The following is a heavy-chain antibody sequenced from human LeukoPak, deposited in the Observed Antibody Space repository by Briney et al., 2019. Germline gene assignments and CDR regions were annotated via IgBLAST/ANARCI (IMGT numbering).Heavy chain of an antibody. CDR3: AKAHVWFGELFTTDY. CDR1: GFTVSSNY. CDR2: ISGSGANT. D-gene: IGHD3-10*01. Sequence: PGGSLRLSCAASGFTVSSNYMSWVRQAPGKGLEWVSTISGSGANTYYADSVRGRFTISRDNSKNTLYLHMNSLRAEDTAVYYCAKAHVWFGELFTTDYWGQGTLVTVSS. J-gene: IGHJ4*02. V-gene: IGHV3-23*01.